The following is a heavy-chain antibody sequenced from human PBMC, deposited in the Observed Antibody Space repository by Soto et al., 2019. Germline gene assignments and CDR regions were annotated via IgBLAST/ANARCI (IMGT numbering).Heavy chain of an antibody. V-gene: IGHV4-31*03. D-gene: IGHD1-1*01. CDR3: ARAPVPNWNYYGMDV. CDR2: IYYSGST. J-gene: IGHJ6*02. CDR1: GGSVNSGGYH. Sequence: SETLSLTCTVSGGSVNSGGYHWSWIRQHPGKGLEWIGDIYYSGSTYYNPSLKSRVTISIDTSTNHFSLHLSALTAADTAVYYCARAPVPNWNYYGMDVWGQGTTVTVSS.